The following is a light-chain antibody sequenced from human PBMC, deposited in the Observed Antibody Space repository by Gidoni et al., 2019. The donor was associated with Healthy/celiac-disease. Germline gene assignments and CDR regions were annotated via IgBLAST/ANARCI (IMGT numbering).Light chain of an antibody. CDR1: QSVSSSY. J-gene: IGKJ2*01. V-gene: IGKV3-20*01. CDR3: QQYGSSSNG. Sequence: IVLTQSPGTLSLSPGERATLSCRASQSVSSSYLAWYQQKPGQAPRLLIYGASSRATGIPDRFSGSGSGTDFTLTISRLEPEDFAVYYCQQYGSSSNGVGQXTKLEIK. CDR2: GAS.